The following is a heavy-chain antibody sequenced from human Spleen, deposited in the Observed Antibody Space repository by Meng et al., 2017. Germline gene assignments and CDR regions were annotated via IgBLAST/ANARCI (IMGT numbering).Heavy chain of an antibody. CDR1: GFTFSSFW. D-gene: IGHD2-8*01. CDR2: IRPDGTST. J-gene: IGHJ5*02. CDR3: ARVSKSSYLLPNNWFDP. Sequence: GESLKISCAASGFTFSSFWMHWVRQAPGKGLVWVSRIRPDGTSTNYADSVRGRFTISRDNAKNALYLQMNSLRAEDTAVYYCARVSKSSYLLPNNWFDPWGQGTLVTVSS. V-gene: IGHV3-74*01.